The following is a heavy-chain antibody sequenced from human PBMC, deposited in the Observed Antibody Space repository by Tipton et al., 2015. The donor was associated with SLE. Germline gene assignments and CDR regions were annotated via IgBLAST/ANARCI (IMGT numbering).Heavy chain of an antibody. D-gene: IGHD6-13*01. CDR2: IYTSGST. V-gene: IGHV4-31*03. CDR3: ARDKYSSSSDAFDI. Sequence: TLSLTCTVSGGSISSGGYYWSWIRQHPGKGLEGIGYIYTSGSTNYNPSHKSRVTISADTSKNQFSLQLNSVTPEDTAVYYCARDKYSSSSDAFDIWGQGTMVTVSS. J-gene: IGHJ3*02. CDR1: GGSISSGGYY.